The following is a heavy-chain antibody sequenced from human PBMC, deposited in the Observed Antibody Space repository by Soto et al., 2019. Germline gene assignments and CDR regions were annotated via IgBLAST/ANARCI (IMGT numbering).Heavy chain of an antibody. J-gene: IGHJ5*02. CDR2: ISANNGGA. Sequence: ASVKVSCKASGYTFTDYHIHWVRQAPGQGLEFMGWISANNGGAGSAQQFQGRVTVTRDTSITTVYMELSNLRSDDTAVYYCAREGGSETLQPSYNWFDTWGQGTLVTVSS. D-gene: IGHD6-25*01. CDR1: GYTFTDYH. CDR3: AREGGSETLQPSYNWFDT. V-gene: IGHV1-2*02.